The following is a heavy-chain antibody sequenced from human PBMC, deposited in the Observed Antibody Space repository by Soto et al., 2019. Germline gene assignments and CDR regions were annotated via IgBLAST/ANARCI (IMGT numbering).Heavy chain of an antibody. CDR3: AHRVLRTVFGLVTTTAIYFDF. V-gene: IGHV2-5*02. J-gene: IGHJ4*02. CDR2: IYWVDDK. D-gene: IGHD3-3*01. Sequence: QITLNESGPTVVRPTETLTLTCRFSGFSLTTSGVGVGWVRQSPGKAPQWLALIYWVDDKRYSESLKSRLTITPDTSKNQVVLTVANLDPTDTATYYCAHRVLRTVFGLVTTTAIYFDFWGQGTPVAVSS. CDR1: GFSLTTSGVG.